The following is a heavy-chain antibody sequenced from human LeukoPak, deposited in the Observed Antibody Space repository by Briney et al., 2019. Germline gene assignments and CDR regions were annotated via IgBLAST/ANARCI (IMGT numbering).Heavy chain of an antibody. J-gene: IGHJ4*02. V-gene: IGHV4-59*01. D-gene: IGHD3-22*01. CDR2: IYYSGSI. Sequence: SETLSLTCTVSGASISSYYWSWIRQPPGKGLEWIGDIYYSGSIKYNPSLKSRVTMSVDTSKNQFSLKLSSVTAADTAIYYCARENPSGYYNRPIDYWGQGTLVTVS. CDR3: ARENPSGYYNRPIDY. CDR1: GASISSYY.